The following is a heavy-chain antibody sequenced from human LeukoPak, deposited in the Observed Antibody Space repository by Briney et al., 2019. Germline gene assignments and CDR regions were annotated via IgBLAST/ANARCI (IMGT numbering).Heavy chain of an antibody. V-gene: IGHV3-7*01. J-gene: IGHJ4*02. D-gene: IGHD2-8*02. CDR3: TRDTEGTLDY. CDR1: GFTFTKSW. Sequence: GGSLRLSCAASGFTFTKSWMAWVRQAPGKGLEGVANIKQDASTKHYADSLKGRFTISRDNPKNSLYLQMNNLRADDTAIYYCTRDTEGTLDYWGQGILVTVAS. CDR2: IKQDASTK.